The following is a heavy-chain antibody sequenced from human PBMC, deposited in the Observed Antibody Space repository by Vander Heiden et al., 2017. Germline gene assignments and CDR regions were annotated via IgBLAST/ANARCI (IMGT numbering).Heavy chain of an antibody. D-gene: IGHD1-26*01. CDR3: AKVGHYNTIVGATGGWDHDAFDI. Sequence: EVPLLESGGGLVQPGGSLRLSCAASGFTFSSSALSWVRQAPGKGLEWVSAISGSGGSTYYADAVKGRFTISRDNSKNTLYLQMNSLRAEDTAVYYCAKVGHYNTIVGATGGWDHDAFDIWGQGTMVTVSS. J-gene: IGHJ3*02. CDR2: ISGSGGST. CDR1: GFTFSSSA. V-gene: IGHV3-23*01.